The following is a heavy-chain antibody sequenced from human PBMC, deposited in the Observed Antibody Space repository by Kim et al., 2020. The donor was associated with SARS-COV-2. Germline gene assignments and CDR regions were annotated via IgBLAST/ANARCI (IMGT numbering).Heavy chain of an antibody. CDR1: GFTFSSYA. Sequence: GGSLRLSCAASGFTFSSYAMHWVRQAPGKGLEWVAVISYDGSNKYYADSVKGRFTISRDNSKNTLYLQMNSLRAEDTAVYYCARDLPSRVRNDAFDIWGQGTMVTVSS. J-gene: IGHJ3*02. D-gene: IGHD6-13*01. CDR2: ISYDGSNK. V-gene: IGHV3-30*04. CDR3: ARDLPSRVRNDAFDI.